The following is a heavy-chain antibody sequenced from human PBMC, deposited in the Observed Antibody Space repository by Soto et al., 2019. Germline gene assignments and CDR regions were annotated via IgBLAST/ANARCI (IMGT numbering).Heavy chain of an antibody. CDR3: AIASWGAGWLVRYFDS. Sequence: SPTLSLPCAISGDSVSGNSAAWNWIRQSPSRGLEWLGRTYYRSKWYNDYAVSVKSRITINPDTSKNQFSLQLNSVTPEDTAVYYCAIASWGAGWLVRYFDSWGQGTMVTASS. J-gene: IGHJ4*02. CDR1: GDSVSGNSAA. V-gene: IGHV6-1*01. D-gene: IGHD6-19*01. CDR2: TYYRSKWYN.